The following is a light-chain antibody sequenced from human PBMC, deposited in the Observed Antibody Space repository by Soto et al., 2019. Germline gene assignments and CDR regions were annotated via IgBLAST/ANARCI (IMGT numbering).Light chain of an antibody. V-gene: IGLV2-14*01. J-gene: IGLJ2*01. CDR1: SSDVGGYNY. CDR3: SSYTSSSDSV. Sequence: QSALTQPASVSGSPGQSITISCTGTSSDVGGYNYVSWYQQHPGKAPKLTIYDVSNRPSGVSNRFSGSKSGNTASLTISGLQAEDEADYYCSSYTSSSDSVFGGGTKLTVL. CDR2: DVS.